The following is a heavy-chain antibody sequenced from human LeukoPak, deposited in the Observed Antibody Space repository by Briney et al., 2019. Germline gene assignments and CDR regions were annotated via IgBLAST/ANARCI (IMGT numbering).Heavy chain of an antibody. CDR2: ISGSGGST. D-gene: IGHD2-15*01. J-gene: IGHJ4*02. CDR3: AKDPPRFVVVVAASFY. V-gene: IGHV3-23*01. Sequence: GGSLRLSCAASGFTFSSYAMSWVRQASGKGLEWVSAISGSGGSTYYADSVKGRFTISRDNSKNTLYLQMNSLRAGDTAVYYCAKDPPRFVVVVAASFYWGQGTLVTVSS. CDR1: GFTFSSYA.